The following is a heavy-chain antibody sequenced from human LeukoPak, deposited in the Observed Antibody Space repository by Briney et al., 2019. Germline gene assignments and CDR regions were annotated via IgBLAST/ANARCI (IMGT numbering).Heavy chain of an antibody. CDR1: GGSINSYY. J-gene: IGHJ4*02. V-gene: IGHV4-39*07. Sequence: SETLSLTCTVSGGSINSYYWSWIRQPPGKGLEWIGSIYYSGSTYYNPSLKSRVTISVDTSKNQFSLNLSSVTAADTAVYYCARAPPRGSYYRGYFDYWGQGTLVTVSS. CDR2: IYYSGST. CDR3: ARAPPRGSYYRGYFDY. D-gene: IGHD3-10*01.